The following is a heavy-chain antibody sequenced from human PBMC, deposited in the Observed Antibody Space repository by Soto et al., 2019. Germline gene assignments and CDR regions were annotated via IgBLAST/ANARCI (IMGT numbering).Heavy chain of an antibody. D-gene: IGHD3-10*01. CDR3: ARDAGPIWFGELLYGAHWFDP. Sequence: QVQLVESGGGVVQPGRSLRLSCAASGFTFSSYGMHWVRQAPGKGLEWVAVIWYDGSNKYYADSVKGRFTISRDNSKNTLYLQRNSLRAEDTAVYYCARDAGPIWFGELLYGAHWFDPGGQGTLVTVSS. CDR2: IWYDGSNK. CDR1: GFTFSSYG. J-gene: IGHJ5*02. V-gene: IGHV3-33*01.